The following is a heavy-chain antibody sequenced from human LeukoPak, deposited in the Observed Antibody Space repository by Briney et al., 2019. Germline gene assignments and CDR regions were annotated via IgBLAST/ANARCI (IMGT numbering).Heavy chain of an antibody. CDR1: GFTFSSYE. CDR2: ISSSGSTI. Sequence: GGSLRLSCAASGFTFSSYEMNWVRQAPGKGLEWVSYISSSGSTIYYADSLKGRFTISRDNAKNSLYLQMNSLRAEDTAVYYCAKGIAAAGDDYWGQGTLVTVSS. V-gene: IGHV3-48*03. CDR3: AKGIAAAGDDY. J-gene: IGHJ4*02. D-gene: IGHD6-13*01.